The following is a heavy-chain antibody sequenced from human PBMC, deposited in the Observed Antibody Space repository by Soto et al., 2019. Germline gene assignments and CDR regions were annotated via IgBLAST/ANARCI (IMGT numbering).Heavy chain of an antibody. V-gene: IGHV3-9*01. CDR3: AKSPRIAAAGVNYHYYYMDV. J-gene: IGHJ6*03. CDR2: ITWNGGSM. CDR1: GFTFHDYA. D-gene: IGHD6-13*01. Sequence: EVQLVESGGGLVQPGRSLRLSCAASGFTFHDYAIHWVRQDPGKGLGWVPGITWNGGSMGYADSVQGRFSMSRDNTRNSLYLQRNSLRAEDTALYYCAKSPRIAAAGVNYHYYYMDVWGKGTAVTVS.